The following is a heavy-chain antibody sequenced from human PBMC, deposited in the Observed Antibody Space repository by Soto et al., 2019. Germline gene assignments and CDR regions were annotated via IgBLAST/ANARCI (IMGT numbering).Heavy chain of an antibody. CDR1: GFTFSSYA. D-gene: IGHD5-12*01. CDR3: ARDPDGYTVGAYFDY. CDR2: ISYDGSNK. Sequence: QVQLVESGGGVVQPGRSLRLSCAASGFTFSSYAMHWVRQAPGKGLVWVAVISYDGSNKYYADSVKGRFTISRDNSKNTLYLQMNSLRAEDTAVYYCARDPDGYTVGAYFDYWGQGTLVTVSS. V-gene: IGHV3-30-3*01. J-gene: IGHJ4*02.